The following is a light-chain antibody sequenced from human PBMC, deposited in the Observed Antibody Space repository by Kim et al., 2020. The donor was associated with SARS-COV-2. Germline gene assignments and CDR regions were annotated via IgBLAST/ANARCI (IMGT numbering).Light chain of an antibody. CDR1: SSNIGNNY. CDR3: GTWYSSLSAYV. Sequence: GHKVTISCAGSSSNIGNNYVSWYQQLPGTAPKLLIYDNNTRPSGIPDRFSGSKSGTSATLGITGLQTGDEADYYCGTWYSSLSAYVFGTGTKVTVL. CDR2: DNN. J-gene: IGLJ1*01. V-gene: IGLV1-51*01.